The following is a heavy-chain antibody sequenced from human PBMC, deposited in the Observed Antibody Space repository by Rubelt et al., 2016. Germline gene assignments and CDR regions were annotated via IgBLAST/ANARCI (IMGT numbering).Heavy chain of an antibody. CDR2: IYHSGST. CDR1: GGSITSSSYF. Sequence: QPQLQESGPGLVKPSETLSITCTVSGGSITSSSYFWGWIRQPPGKGLEWIGSIYHSGSTDYNPSLKSRVTISVDTPKNQFPLKLSSVTAADTAVYYCARGPSYYDFWSGPQGYWGQGTLVTVSS. CDR3: ARGPSYYDFWSGPQGY. V-gene: IGHV4-39*07. J-gene: IGHJ4*02. D-gene: IGHD3-3*01.